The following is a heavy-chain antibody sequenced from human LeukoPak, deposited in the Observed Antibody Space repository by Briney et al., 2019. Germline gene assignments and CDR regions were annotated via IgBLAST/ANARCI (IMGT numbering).Heavy chain of an antibody. CDR2: IRYDGSNK. Sequence: GGSLRLSCAASGFTFSSYGIHWVRQAPGKGLEWVAFIRYDGSNKYYADSVKGRFTISRDNSKNTLYLQMNSLRAEDTAVYYCVKDISVNYYDSSGYYTPRSGSWGQGTLVTVSS. V-gene: IGHV3-30*02. D-gene: IGHD3-22*01. CDR1: GFTFSSYG. CDR3: VKDISVNYYDSSGYYTPRSGS. J-gene: IGHJ5*02.